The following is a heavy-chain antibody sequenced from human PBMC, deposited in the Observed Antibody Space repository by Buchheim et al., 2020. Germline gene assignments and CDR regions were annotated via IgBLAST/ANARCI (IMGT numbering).Heavy chain of an antibody. D-gene: IGHD3-10*01. CDR2: ISYDGSDK. CDR1: GFTFRDYG. Sequence: QVQLVESGGGVVQPERSLRLSCAASGFTFRDYGMHWVRQAPGKGLEWVAVISYDGSDKYYAHSVKGRFTISRDNSKNALFLQMNSLRAEDTALYYCAKDYYGSGNHKEAFDYWGQGTL. V-gene: IGHV3-30*18. J-gene: IGHJ4*02. CDR3: AKDYYGSGNHKEAFDY.